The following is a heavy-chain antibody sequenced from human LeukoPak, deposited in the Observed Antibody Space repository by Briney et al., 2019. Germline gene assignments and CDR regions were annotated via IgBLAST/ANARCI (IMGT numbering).Heavy chain of an antibody. J-gene: IGHJ4*02. CDR1: GYTFTSYD. D-gene: IGHD2-2*02. V-gene: IGHV1-8*03. CDR3: AREYCSSTSCYNSFDY. CDR2: MNPNSGNT. Sequence: ASVKVSCKASGYTFTSYDINWVRQATGQGLEWMGWMNPNSGNTGYAQKFQGRVTITRNTSISTAYMELSSLRSEDTAVYYCAREYCSSTSCYNSFDYWGQGTLVTVSS.